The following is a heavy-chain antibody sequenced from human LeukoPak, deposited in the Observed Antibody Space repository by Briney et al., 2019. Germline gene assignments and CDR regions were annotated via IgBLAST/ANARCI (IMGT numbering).Heavy chain of an antibody. CDR3: ASFEYYDFWSGYPGVTGFDY. CDR1: GGPISSYY. Sequence: PSETLSLTCTVSGGPISSYYWSWIRQPAGKGLEWIGRIYTSGSTNYNPSLKSRVTMSVDTYKNQFSLKLSSVTAADTAVYYCASFEYYDFWSGYPGVTGFDYWGQGTLVAVSS. V-gene: IGHV4-4*07. J-gene: IGHJ4*02. D-gene: IGHD3-3*01. CDR2: IYTSGST.